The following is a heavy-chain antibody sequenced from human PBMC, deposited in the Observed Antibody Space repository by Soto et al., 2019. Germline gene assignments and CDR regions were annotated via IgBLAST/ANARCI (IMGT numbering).Heavy chain of an antibody. CDR3: ARDRWLHQPAYGMDV. CDR2: IIPIFGTA. J-gene: IGHJ6*02. Sequence: SVKVSCKASGGTFSSYAISWVRQAPGQGLEWMGGIIPIFGTANYAQKFQGRVTITADGSTSTAYMELSSLRSEDTAVYYCARDRWLHQPAYGMDVWGQGTTVTVSS. D-gene: IGHD6-19*01. V-gene: IGHV1-69*13. CDR1: GGTFSSYA.